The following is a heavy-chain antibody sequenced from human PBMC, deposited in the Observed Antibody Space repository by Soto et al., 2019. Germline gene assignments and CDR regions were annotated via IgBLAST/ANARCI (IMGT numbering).Heavy chain of an antibody. Sequence: ASVKVSCKASGYTFTSYGISWVRQAPGQGLEWMGRISAYNGNTNYAQKLQGRVTMTTDTSTSTAYMELRSLRSDDTAVYYCARGLIAGPTNFFGYWGQGTLVTVSS. J-gene: IGHJ4*02. CDR2: ISAYNGNT. CDR3: ARGLIAGPTNFFGY. CDR1: GYTFTSYG. D-gene: IGHD6-13*01. V-gene: IGHV1-18*04.